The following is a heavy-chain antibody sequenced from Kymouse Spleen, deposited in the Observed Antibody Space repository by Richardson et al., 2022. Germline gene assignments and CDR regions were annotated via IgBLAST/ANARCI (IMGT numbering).Heavy chain of an antibody. CDR3: ARRAIFRGMDV. D-gene: IGHD3-3*01. Sequence: QVQLQQWGAGLLKPSETLSLTCAVYGGSFSGYYWSWIRQPPGKGLEWIGEINHSGSTNYNPSLKSRVTISVDTSKNQFSLKLSSVTAADTAVYYCARRAIFRGMDVWGQGTTVTVSS. V-gene: IGHV4-34*01. CDR2: INHSGST. J-gene: IGHJ6*02. CDR1: GGSFSGYY.